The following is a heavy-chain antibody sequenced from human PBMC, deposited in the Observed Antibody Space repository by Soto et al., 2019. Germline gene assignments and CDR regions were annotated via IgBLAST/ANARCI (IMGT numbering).Heavy chain of an antibody. Sequence: PGGSLRLSCAASGFTFSIYAMHWVRQAPGKGLEWVAVISYDGSNKYYADSVKGRFTISRDNSKNTLYLQMNSLRAEDTAVYYCARHGDYDLDYWGQGTLVTVSS. CDR2: ISYDGSNK. D-gene: IGHD4-17*01. CDR3: ARHGDYDLDY. CDR1: GFTFSIYA. V-gene: IGHV3-30-3*01. J-gene: IGHJ4*02.